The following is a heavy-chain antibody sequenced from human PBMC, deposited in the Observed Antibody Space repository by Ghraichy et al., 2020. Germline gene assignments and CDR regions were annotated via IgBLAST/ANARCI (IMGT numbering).Heavy chain of an antibody. V-gene: IGHV4-34*01. CDR2: INHSGST. D-gene: IGHD6-13*01. CDR3: ARGRTGYSSSWYYYYYGMDV. Sequence: SETLSLTCAVYGGSFSGYYWSWIRQPPGKGLEWIGEINHSGSTNYNPSLKSRVTISVDTSKNQFSLKLSSVTAADTAVYYCARGRTGYSSSWYYYYYGMDVWGQGTTVTVSS. J-gene: IGHJ6*02. CDR1: GGSFSGYY.